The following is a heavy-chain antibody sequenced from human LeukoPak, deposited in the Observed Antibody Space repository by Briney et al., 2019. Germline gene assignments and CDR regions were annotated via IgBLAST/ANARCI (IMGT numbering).Heavy chain of an antibody. CDR3: AKALRGLGYCSGGSCPDAFDI. CDR2: ISWNSGSI. CDR1: GFTFDDYA. Sequence: PGGSLRLSCAASGFTFDDYAMHWVRQAPGKDLEWVSGISWNSGSIGYADSVKGRFTISRDNAKNSLYLQMNSLRAEDTALYYCAKALRGLGYCSGGSCPDAFDIWGQGTMVTVSS. J-gene: IGHJ3*02. D-gene: IGHD2-15*01. V-gene: IGHV3-9*01.